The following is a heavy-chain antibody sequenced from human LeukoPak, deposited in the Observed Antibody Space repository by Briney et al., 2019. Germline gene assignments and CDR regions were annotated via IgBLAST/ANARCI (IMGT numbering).Heavy chain of an antibody. V-gene: IGHV1-46*01. CDR1: GYTFTSYY. CDR2: INPSGGST. Sequence: ASVKVSCKASGYTFTSYYMHWVRQAPGQGLEWMGIINPSGGSTSYAQKFQGRVTMTRDTSINTAYMEVSRLRSDDTAVYYCARGYYDSSGYPVDYWGQGTLVTVSS. D-gene: IGHD3-22*01. CDR3: ARGYYDSSGYPVDY. J-gene: IGHJ4*02.